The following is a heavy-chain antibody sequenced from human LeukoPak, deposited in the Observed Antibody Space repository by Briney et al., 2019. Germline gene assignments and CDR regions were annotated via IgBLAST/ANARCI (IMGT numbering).Heavy chain of an antibody. CDR3: AKDFGYGGNSAYSDY. CDR1: GFSFVSYG. J-gene: IGHJ4*02. D-gene: IGHD4-23*01. CDR2: ISGSGGGT. V-gene: IGHV3-23*01. Sequence: PGGSLRLSCAASGFSFVSYGMSWVRRAPGRGLGWVSGISGSGGGTYYADSVKGRFTISRDNSKNTLYLQMNSLRAEDTAVYYCAKDFGYGGNSAYSDYWGQGTLVTVSS.